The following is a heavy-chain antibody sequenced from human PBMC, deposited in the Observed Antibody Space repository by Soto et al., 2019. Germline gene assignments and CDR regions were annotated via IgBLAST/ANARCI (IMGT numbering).Heavy chain of an antibody. Sequence: QVQLVQSGAGVKKPGASVRVSCRASGYTFTSYDINWVRQATGQGLEGMEWMNPTSGNTGYAQKFQGRVTMTRNTSISTAYMELSSLRSEDTAVYYCARGPTYSSSSLLGYWGQGTLVTVSS. CDR3: ARGPTYSSSSLLGY. CDR1: GYTFTSYD. CDR2: MNPTSGNT. V-gene: IGHV1-8*01. J-gene: IGHJ4*02. D-gene: IGHD6-6*01.